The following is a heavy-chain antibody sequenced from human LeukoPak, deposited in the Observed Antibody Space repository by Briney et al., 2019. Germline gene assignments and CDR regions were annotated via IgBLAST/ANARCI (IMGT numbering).Heavy chain of an antibody. J-gene: IGHJ6*02. CDR2: ISSSSSTI. V-gene: IGHV3-48*01. CDR3: AGRSSTYYYGMDV. D-gene: IGHD1-26*01. CDR1: GFTFSSYS. Sequence: GGSLRLSCAASGFTFSSYSMNWVRQAPGKGLEWVSYISSSSSTIYYADSVKGRFTISRDNAKNSLYLQMNSLRAEDTAVYYCAGRSSTYYYGMDVWGQGTTVTVSS.